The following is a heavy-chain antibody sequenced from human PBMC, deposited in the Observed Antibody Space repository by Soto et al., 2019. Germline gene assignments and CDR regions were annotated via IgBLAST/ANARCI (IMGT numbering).Heavy chain of an antibody. CDR3: ARGDDANFDF. D-gene: IGHD1-1*01. CDR2: IYYSGST. V-gene: IGHV4-59*01. J-gene: IGHJ4*02. Sequence: SETLSLTCTVSGGSISSYYWSWIRQPPGKGLEWIGYIYYSGSTNYNPSLKSRVTISVDTSKNQFSLKLSSVTAADTAVYYCARGDDANFDFWGQGTRVTVSS. CDR1: GGSISSYY.